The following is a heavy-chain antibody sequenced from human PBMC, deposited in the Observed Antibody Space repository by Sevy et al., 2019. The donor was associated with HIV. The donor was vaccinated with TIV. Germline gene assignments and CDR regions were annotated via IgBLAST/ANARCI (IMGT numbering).Heavy chain of an antibody. J-gene: IGHJ4*02. CDR3: ARDRRYYYGSGSGDFDY. CDR1: GGTFSSYA. CDR2: IIPIFGTA. Sequence: ASVKVSCKASGGTFSSYAISWVRQAPGQGLEWMGGIIPIFGTANYAQKFQGRVTITADESTSTAYMELSSLRSEDTAVYYCARDRRYYYGSGSGDFDYCGQGTLVTVSS. D-gene: IGHD3-10*01. V-gene: IGHV1-69*13.